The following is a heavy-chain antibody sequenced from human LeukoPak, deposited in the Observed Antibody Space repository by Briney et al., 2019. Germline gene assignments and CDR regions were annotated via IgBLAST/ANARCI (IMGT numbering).Heavy chain of an antibody. D-gene: IGHD3-22*01. CDR1: GGSISSYY. V-gene: IGHV4-59*01. Sequence: SETLSLTCTVSGGSISSYYWSWIRQPPGKGLEWIGYIYYSGSTNYNPSPKSRVTISVDTSKNQFSLKLSSVTAADTAVYYCARSYYYDSSGYFFDYWGQGTLVTVSS. CDR2: IYYSGST. CDR3: ARSYYYDSSGYFFDY. J-gene: IGHJ4*02.